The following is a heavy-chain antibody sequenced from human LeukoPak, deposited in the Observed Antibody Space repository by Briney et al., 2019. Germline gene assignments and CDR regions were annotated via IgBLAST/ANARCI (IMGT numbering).Heavy chain of an antibody. CDR3: TRESGSYHGNDY. J-gene: IGHJ4*02. CDR2: INPNNGAT. D-gene: IGHD1-26*01. Sequence: EASVTVSRTASEYIFTGYYMHWVRQAPGQGLEWMGRINPNNGATNYAQKFQGRVTITGDTSISTAYMELSSLRSDDTAVYYCTRESGSYHGNDYWGQGTLVTVSS. CDR1: EYIFTGYY. V-gene: IGHV1-2*06.